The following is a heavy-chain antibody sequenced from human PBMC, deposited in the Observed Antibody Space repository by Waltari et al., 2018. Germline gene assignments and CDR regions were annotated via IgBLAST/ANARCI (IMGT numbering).Heavy chain of an antibody. V-gene: IGHV1-69*01. CDR1: GGTFSSYA. Sequence: QVQLVQSGAEVKKPGSSVKVSCKASGGTFSSYAISWVRQAPGQGLEWMGGIIPIFGTANYAQKCQGRVTITADESTSTAYMELSSLRSEDTAVYYCAREAAHDYVWGSYRYEAFDIWGQGTMVTVSS. D-gene: IGHD3-16*02. CDR2: IIPIFGTA. J-gene: IGHJ3*02. CDR3: AREAAHDYVWGSYRYEAFDI.